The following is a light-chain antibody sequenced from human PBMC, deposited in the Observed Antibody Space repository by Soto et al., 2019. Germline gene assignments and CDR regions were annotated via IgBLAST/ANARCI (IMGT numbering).Light chain of an antibody. V-gene: IGLV7-43*01. Sequence: QAVVTQEPSLTVSPGGTVTLTCASTTGAVTSGFYPGWFQQKPGQAPRALIYSTNNRHSWTPARFSGSLLGGKAALTLSGVQPEDEAEYFCLLFVGATWMFGGGTKVTVL. CDR2: STN. J-gene: IGLJ3*02. CDR1: TGAVTSGFY. CDR3: LLFVGATWM.